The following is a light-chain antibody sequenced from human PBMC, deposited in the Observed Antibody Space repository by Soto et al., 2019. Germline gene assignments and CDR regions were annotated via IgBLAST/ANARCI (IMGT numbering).Light chain of an antibody. CDR3: QQTYRSSWT. J-gene: IGKJ1*01. Sequence: DIQMTQSPSSLSASVGDRFTITCRASQSISSYLNWYQQKPGRAPKLLIYAASSLRSGVPSRFSGSGSGTDFTLTISSLQPEDFATYYCQQTYRSSWTFGPGTKVDI. CDR1: QSISSY. CDR2: AAS. V-gene: IGKV1-39*01.